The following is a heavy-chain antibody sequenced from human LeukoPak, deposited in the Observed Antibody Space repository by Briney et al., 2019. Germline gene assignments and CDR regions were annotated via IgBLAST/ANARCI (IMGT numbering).Heavy chain of an antibody. V-gene: IGHV3-21*04. CDR1: GFTFSSSG. Sequence: PGGSLRLSCAASGFTFSSSGMSWVRLAPGKGLEWVSNIFSSGVGTDYADSVKDRFIISRDNAKNSLFLQMNSLRAEDTAVYYCARGDYDKYGMDVWGQGTTVTVSS. CDR2: IFSSGVGT. CDR3: ARGDYDKYGMDV. J-gene: IGHJ6*02.